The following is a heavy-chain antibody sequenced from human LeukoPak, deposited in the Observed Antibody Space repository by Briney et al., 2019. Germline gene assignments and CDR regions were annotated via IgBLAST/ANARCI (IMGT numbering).Heavy chain of an antibody. V-gene: IGHV4-39*07. CDR3: ARYDS. CDR1: GGSISSSSYY. Sequence: SETLSLTCTVSGGSISSSSYYWGWIRQPPGKGLEWIGSIYYSGSTYYNPSLKSRVTISIDTSKNQFSLKLSSVTAADTAVYYCARYDSWGQGTLVTVSS. D-gene: IGHD3-3*01. CDR2: IYYSGST. J-gene: IGHJ5*02.